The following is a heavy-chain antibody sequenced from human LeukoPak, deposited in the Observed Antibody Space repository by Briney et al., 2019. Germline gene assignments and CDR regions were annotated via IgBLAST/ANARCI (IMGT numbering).Heavy chain of an antibody. CDR3: AREERLLWFGELSTRPYYFDY. CDR2: INHSGST. Sequence: SETLSLTCAVYGGSFSGYYWSWIRQPPGKGLEWVGEINHSGSTNYNPSLKSRVTISVDTSKNQFSLKLSSVTAADTAVYYCAREERLLWFGELSTRPYYFDYWGQGTLVTVSS. D-gene: IGHD3-10*01. CDR1: GGSFSGYY. J-gene: IGHJ4*02. V-gene: IGHV4-34*01.